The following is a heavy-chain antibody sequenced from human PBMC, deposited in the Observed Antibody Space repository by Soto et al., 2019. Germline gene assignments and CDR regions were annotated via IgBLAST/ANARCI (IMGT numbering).Heavy chain of an antibody. V-gene: IGHV3-9*01. J-gene: IGHJ6*03. CDR3: AKGPGGNPYYYYMDV. D-gene: IGHD3-16*01. CDR1: GFTFDDYA. CDR2: ISWNSGSI. Sequence: EVQLVESGGGLVQPGRSLRLSCAASGFTFDDYAMHWVRQAPGKGLEWVSGISWNSGSIGYADSVKGRFTISRDNAKNSLYLQMNSLRAEDTALYYCAKGPGGNPYYYYMDVGGKGTTVTVSS.